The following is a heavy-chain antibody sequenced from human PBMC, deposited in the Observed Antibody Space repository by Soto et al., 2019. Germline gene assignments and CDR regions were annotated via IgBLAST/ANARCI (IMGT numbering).Heavy chain of an antibody. CDR2: ISAYSGNDGNI. V-gene: IGHV1-18*01. CDR1: GYTFTNYG. CDR3: ARGDWTRTFDY. D-gene: IGHD2-21*01. J-gene: IGHJ4*02. Sequence: QVQLVQSGGEVKKPGASVKVSCKASGYTFTNYGITWVRQAPGQGLEWMGWISAYSGNDGNINYAQKFQGRVTMSTDTFTSTAYMELRSLRSDDTAVYFCARGDWTRTFDYGGQGTLVTVSS.